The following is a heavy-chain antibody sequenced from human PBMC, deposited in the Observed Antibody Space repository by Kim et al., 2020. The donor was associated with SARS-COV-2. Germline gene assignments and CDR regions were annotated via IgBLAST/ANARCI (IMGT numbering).Heavy chain of an antibody. CDR3: ARSEMDDILTGYYPTYY. J-gene: IGHJ6*01. CDR2: ISYDGSNK. D-gene: IGHD3-9*01. Sequence: GGSLRLSCAASGFTFSSYGMHWVRQAPGKGLEWVAVISYDGSNKYYADSVKGRFTISRDNSKNTLYLQMNSLRAEDTAVYYCARSEMDDILTGYYPTYY. V-gene: IGHV3-33*05. CDR1: GFTFSSYG.